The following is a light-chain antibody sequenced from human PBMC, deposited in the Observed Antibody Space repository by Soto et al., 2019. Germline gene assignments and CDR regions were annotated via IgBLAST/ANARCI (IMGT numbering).Light chain of an antibody. Sequence: DIQMSQSPSTLSASVGDRVTITCRASRSLTRWLAWYQQKPGRVPKLLIYETSILQSGVPSRFSGSGSGTDFTLTISGVQPDDIATYYCQQYSTFWTFGQGTRVEVK. CDR1: RSLTRW. CDR3: QQYSTFWT. CDR2: ETS. J-gene: IGKJ1*01. V-gene: IGKV1-5*03.